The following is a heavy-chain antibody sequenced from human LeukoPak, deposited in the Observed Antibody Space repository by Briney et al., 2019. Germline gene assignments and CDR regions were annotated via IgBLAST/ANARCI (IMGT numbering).Heavy chain of an antibody. Sequence: SETLSLTCAVYGGSFSGYYWSWIRQPPGKGLEWIGEINHSGSTNYNPSLKSRVTISVDTSKNQFSLKLTSVTAADTAVYYCARQGIVGLINNWFDPWGQGTLITVSS. CDR3: ARQGIVGLINNWFDP. J-gene: IGHJ5*02. CDR2: INHSGST. V-gene: IGHV4-34*01. CDR1: GGSFSGYY. D-gene: IGHD1-26*01.